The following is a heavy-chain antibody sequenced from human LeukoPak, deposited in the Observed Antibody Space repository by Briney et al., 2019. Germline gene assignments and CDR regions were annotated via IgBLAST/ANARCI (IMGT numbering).Heavy chain of an antibody. Sequence: GASVKVSCKASGYSFIDYAIHWVRQAPGQRLEWLGWINGVDGNTRYSQNLQGRLTVTRDTSASTAYMELSSLRFEDTAIYYCALGAYDYWGQGTLVAVSS. J-gene: IGHJ4*02. CDR3: ALGAYDY. CDR1: GYSFIDYA. D-gene: IGHD1-26*01. CDR2: INGVDGNT. V-gene: IGHV1-3*01.